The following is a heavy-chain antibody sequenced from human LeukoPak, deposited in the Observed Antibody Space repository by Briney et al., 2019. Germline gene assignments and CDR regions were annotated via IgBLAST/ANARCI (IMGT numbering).Heavy chain of an antibody. CDR2: ISYDGSNK. V-gene: IGHV3-30-3*01. CDR1: GFTFSTNT. J-gene: IGHJ4*02. CDR3: ARSGGWYRYYFDY. D-gene: IGHD6-19*01. Sequence: GGSLRLSCGASGFTFSTNTMHWVRQAPGKGLEWVAVISYDGSNKYYADSVKGRFTISRDNSKNTLYLQMNSLRAEDTAVYYCARSGGWYRYYFDYWGQGTLVTVSS.